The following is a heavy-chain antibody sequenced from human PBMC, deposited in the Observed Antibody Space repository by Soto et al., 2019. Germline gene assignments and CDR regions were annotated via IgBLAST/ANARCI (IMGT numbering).Heavy chain of an antibody. CDR1: GFTFSIYA. Sequence: EVQLLESGGGLVQPGGSLRLSCAASGFTFSIYAMSWVRQAPGKGLEWVSGISGSTGSTYYVDSVKGRYTISRDNSKNTLYLQMNSLRAEDTAVYYCARDATMVRGRGFDPWGQGTLVTVSS. CDR3: ARDATMVRGRGFDP. J-gene: IGHJ5*02. V-gene: IGHV3-23*01. CDR2: ISGSTGST. D-gene: IGHD3-10*01.